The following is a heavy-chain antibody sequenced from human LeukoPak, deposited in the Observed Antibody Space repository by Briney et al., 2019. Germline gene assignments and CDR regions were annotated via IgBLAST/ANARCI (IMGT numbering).Heavy chain of an antibody. Sequence: SETLSLTCTVSGGSISSYYWSWIRQPPGKGLEWIGYIYYSGSTNYNPSLKSRVTISVDTSKNQSSLKLSSVTAADTAVYYCARGMYSSSWFFDYWGQGTLVTVSS. D-gene: IGHD6-13*01. V-gene: IGHV4-59*01. CDR1: GGSISSYY. CDR2: IYYSGST. CDR3: ARGMYSSSWFFDY. J-gene: IGHJ4*02.